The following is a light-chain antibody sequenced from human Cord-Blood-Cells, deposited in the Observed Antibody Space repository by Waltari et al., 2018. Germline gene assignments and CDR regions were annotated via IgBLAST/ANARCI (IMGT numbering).Light chain of an antibody. CDR2: DVS. CDR3: CSYGGSCYV. V-gene: IGLV2-11*01. CDR1: SSDVGGYNY. J-gene: IGLJ1*01. Sequence: QSALTQPRPVSGSPGQSVTISCTGTSSDVGGYNYVSLYQQHPGKAPKRMIYDVSKRPAGAPVRFSGSKSGNTASLTISVLQAEDDAYYYGCSYGGSCYVFGTGTKVTVL.